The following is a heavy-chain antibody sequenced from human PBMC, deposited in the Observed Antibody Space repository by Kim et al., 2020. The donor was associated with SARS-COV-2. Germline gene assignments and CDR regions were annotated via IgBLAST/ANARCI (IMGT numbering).Heavy chain of an antibody. Sequence: SETLSLTCTVSGGSISSGGYYWSWIRQHPGKGLEWIGYIYYSGSTYYNPSLKSGVTISVDTSKNQFSLKLSSVTAADTAVYYCARDCWFGELGGWFNPWGQGTLVTVST. CDR2: IYYSGST. J-gene: IGHJ5*02. D-gene: IGHD3-10*01. CDR3: ARDCWFGELGGWFNP. V-gene: IGHV4-31*03. CDR1: GGSISSGGYY.